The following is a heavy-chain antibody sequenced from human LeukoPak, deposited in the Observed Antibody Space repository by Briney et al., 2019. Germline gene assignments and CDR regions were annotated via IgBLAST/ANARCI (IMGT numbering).Heavy chain of an antibody. CDR3: ARVRYCGGDCS. Sequence: GSLRLSCAASGFTFSNAWMSWVRQAPGKGLEWIGEIYHSGSSNYNPSLKSRVTISLDTSKNQFSLRLSSVTAADTAVYYCARVRYCGGDCSWGQGTLVTVSS. D-gene: IGHD2-21*02. V-gene: IGHV4-34*01. CDR2: IYHSGSS. J-gene: IGHJ5*02. CDR1: GFTFSNAW.